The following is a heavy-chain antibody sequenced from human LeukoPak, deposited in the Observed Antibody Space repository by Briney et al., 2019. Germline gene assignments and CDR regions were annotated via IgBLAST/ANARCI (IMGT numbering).Heavy chain of an antibody. CDR3: ASQGYSSGYYLFDY. CDR1: GGTFSSYA. J-gene: IGHJ4*02. CDR2: IIPIFGTA. Sequence: ASVKVSCKASGGTFSSYAISWVRQAPGQGLEWMGGIIPIFGTANYAQKFQGRVTITTDESTSTAYMELSSLRSEDTAVYYCASQGYSSGYYLFDYWGQGTLVTVSS. V-gene: IGHV1-69*05. D-gene: IGHD3-22*01.